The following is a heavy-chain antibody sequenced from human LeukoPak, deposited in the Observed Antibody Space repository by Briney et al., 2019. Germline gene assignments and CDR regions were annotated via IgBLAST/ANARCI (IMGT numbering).Heavy chain of an antibody. D-gene: IGHD2-15*01. CDR1: GFTFTNYW. J-gene: IGHJ3*01. V-gene: IGHV3-74*01. CDR2: MNSDGTSI. CDR3: ARSQSGVFDV. Sequence: GGSLRLSCVGSGFTFTNYWMQWVRQVPGKGLVWVARMNSDGTSIIHADSVKGRFTISRDNAENTLYLQMNSLRPEDTALYYCARSQSGVFDVWGQGTMVIVSS.